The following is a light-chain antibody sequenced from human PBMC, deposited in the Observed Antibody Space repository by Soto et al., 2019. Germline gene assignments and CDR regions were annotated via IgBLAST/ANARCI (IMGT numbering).Light chain of an antibody. V-gene: IGKV3-15*01. J-gene: IGKJ4*01. CDR2: GAS. Sequence: EIVMTQSPAILSVSPGERDTLSCRASQRVSSNLAWYQQKPGQAPRLLIYGASTRATGIPARFSGSGSGTEFTLTISSLQSEDFAVYYCQQYNNWPLTFGGGTKVEIK. CDR3: QQYNNWPLT. CDR1: QRVSSN.